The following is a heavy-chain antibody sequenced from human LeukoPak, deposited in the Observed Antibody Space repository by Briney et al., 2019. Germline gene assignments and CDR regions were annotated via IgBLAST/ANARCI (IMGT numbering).Heavy chain of an antibody. Sequence: PGRSLRLSCAASGFTFSSYAMHWVRQDPGKGPEWVAVISYDGSNKYYADSVKGRFTISRDNSKNTLYLQMSSLSAEDTAVYYCASQYYNILTGHYTSIDYWGQGTLVTVSS. V-gene: IGHV3-30*04. D-gene: IGHD3-9*01. CDR3: ASQYYNILTGHYTSIDY. J-gene: IGHJ4*02. CDR2: ISYDGSNK. CDR1: GFTFSSYA.